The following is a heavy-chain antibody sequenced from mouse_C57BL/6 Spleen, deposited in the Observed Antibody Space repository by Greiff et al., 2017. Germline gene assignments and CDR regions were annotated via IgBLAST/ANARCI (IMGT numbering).Heavy chain of an antibody. J-gene: IGHJ1*03. D-gene: IGHD1-1*01. Sequence: VQLQQSGAELVKPGASVKLSCTASGFNIKDYYMHWVKQRTEQGLEWIGRIDPEDGETKYAPNFQGKATITADTSSNTAYLQLSSLTSEDTAVYYCARRDYGSSYGNYFDVWGTGTTVTVSS. CDR1: GFNIKDYY. V-gene: IGHV14-2*01. CDR2: IDPEDGET. CDR3: ARRDYGSSYGNYFDV.